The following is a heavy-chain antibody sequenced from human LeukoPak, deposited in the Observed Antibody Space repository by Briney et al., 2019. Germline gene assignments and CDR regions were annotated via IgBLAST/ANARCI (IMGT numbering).Heavy chain of an antibody. Sequence: ASVKVSCKASGYTFTDYYMHWVRQAPGQGLEWMGWMNPNNGGTNYVQKFQGRVTMTRDTSSSTAYMELSSLRSEDTAVYYGARVRRFGEGNYMDVWGTGTTVTVSS. D-gene: IGHD3-10*01. J-gene: IGHJ6*03. CDR3: ARVRRFGEGNYMDV. CDR2: MNPNNGGT. CDR1: GYTFTDYY. V-gene: IGHV1-2*02.